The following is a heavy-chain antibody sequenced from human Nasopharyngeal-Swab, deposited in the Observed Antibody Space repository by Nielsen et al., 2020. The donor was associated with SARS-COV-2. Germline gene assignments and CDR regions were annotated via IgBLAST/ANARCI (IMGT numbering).Heavy chain of an antibody. J-gene: IGHJ4*02. Sequence: SLKISCVASGFTFSDYYMTWIRQAPGKGLEWVSYISGSGTTIYYTDSVKGRFTISRDNAKNSLYLQMNSLRADDTAVYYCARTDPGLPSWGQGTLGTVSS. CDR2: ISGSGTTI. D-gene: IGHD5-18*01. CDR3: ARTDPGLPS. V-gene: IGHV3-11*01. CDR1: GFTFSDYY.